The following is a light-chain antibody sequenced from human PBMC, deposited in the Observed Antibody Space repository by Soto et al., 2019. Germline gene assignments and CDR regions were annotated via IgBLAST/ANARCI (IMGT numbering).Light chain of an antibody. CDR3: CSYAAGSTYV. CDR2: EGS. CDR1: SSDVGSYNL. J-gene: IGLJ1*01. Sequence: QSALTQPASVSGSPGQSITISCTGTSSDVGSYNLVPWYQQHPGKAPKLMIYEGSKRPSGVSNRFSGSKSDNTASLTISGLQAEEETDYYCCSYAAGSTYVFGTGTKVTVL. V-gene: IGLV2-23*01.